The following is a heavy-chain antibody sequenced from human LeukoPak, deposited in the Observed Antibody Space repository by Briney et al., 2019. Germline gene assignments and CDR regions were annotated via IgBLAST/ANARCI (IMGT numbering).Heavy chain of an antibody. CDR1: GFTFSSYA. CDR3: ARDPAKFWSGHDY. D-gene: IGHD3-3*01. Sequence: GGSLRLSRAASGFTFSSYAMSWVRQAPGKGLEWVSGISGSGDNTYYADSVKGRFTISRDNSKNTLYVQMNSLRAEDTAVYYCARDPAKFWSGHDYWGQGTLVTVSS. V-gene: IGHV3-23*01. CDR2: ISGSGDNT. J-gene: IGHJ4*02.